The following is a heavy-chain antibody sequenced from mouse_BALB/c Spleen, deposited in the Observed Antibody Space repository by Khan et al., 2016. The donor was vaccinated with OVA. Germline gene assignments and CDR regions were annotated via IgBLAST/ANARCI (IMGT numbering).Heavy chain of an antibody. J-gene: IGHJ4*01. CDR2: IYPGSGSP. V-gene: IGHV1S41*01. Sequence: DLVKPGASVKLSCKASGYNITSYWINWIKQRPGQGLEWIGQIYPGSGSPNYNEMFTGKATVTVDTYYSTAYIQLNSLSSEYSAVYFCARSNYYGNSLYSMDYWGQGTSVTVSS. D-gene: IGHD1-1*01. CDR3: ARSNYYGNSLYSMDY. CDR1: GYNITSYW.